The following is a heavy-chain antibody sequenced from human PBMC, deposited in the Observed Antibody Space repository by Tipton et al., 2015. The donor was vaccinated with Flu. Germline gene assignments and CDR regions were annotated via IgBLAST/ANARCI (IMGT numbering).Heavy chain of an antibody. V-gene: IGHV3-7*01. CDR3: ALYVWGTYRT. CDR1: GFTFTNYW. Sequence: SLRLSCTASGFTFTNYWMIWVRQAPGKGLEWVANINQDGSETDYVDSVKGRFSISRDNAKNSVYLQMMSLRAEDTAVYYCALYVWGTYRTWGQGTLVTVSS. D-gene: IGHD3-16*02. J-gene: IGHJ5*02. CDR2: INQDGSET.